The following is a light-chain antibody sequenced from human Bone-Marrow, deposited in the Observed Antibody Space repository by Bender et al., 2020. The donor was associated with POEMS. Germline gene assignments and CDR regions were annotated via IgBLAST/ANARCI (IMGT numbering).Light chain of an antibody. Sequence: QSVLAQPPSASGSPGQTITISCTGSSSDIGQFNYVSWFQHHPGEAPKLLIYEVNNRPSGVSSRFSGSKSGNTASLTLSGLQAEDEADYYCCSYVYDDTWVFGTGTKVTVL. CDR1: SSDIGQFNY. V-gene: IGLV2-14*01. CDR3: CSYVYDDTWV. CDR2: EVN. J-gene: IGLJ1*01.